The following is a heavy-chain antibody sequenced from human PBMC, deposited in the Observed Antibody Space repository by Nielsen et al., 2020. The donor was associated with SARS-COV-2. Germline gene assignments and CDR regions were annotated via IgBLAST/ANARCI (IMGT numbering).Heavy chain of an antibody. CDR1: GFTFSNAW. CDR3: TTDPSITIFGVVIDY. D-gene: IGHD3-3*01. J-gene: IGHJ4*02. Sequence: GESLKISCAASGFTFSNAWMSWVRQAPGKGLEWVGRIKSKTDGGTTDYAAPVKGRFTISRDDSKNTLYLQMNSLKTEDTAVYYCTTDPSITIFGVVIDYWGQGTWSPSPQ. CDR2: IKSKTDGGTT. V-gene: IGHV3-15*01.